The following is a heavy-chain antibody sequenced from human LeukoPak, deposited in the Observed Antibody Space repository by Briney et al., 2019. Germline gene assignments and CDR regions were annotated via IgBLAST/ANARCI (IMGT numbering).Heavy chain of an antibody. J-gene: IGHJ3*02. CDR2: IYYSGST. Sequence: SETLSLTCTVSGGSISSYYWSWIRQPPGKGLEWIGYIYYSGSTNYNPSLKSRVTISVDTSRNQFSLKLSSVTAADTAVYYCAREGDTGAFDIWGQGTMVTVSS. V-gene: IGHV4-59*01. CDR3: AREGDTGAFDI. CDR1: GGSISSYY. D-gene: IGHD3-16*01.